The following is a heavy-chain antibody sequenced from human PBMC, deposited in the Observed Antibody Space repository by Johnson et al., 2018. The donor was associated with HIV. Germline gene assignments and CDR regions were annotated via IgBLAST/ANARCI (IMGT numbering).Heavy chain of an antibody. V-gene: IGHV3-30*04. D-gene: IGHD3-10*01. CDR3: ARVAVLWFRDTNAFDI. J-gene: IGHJ3*02. CDR2: ISYDGSNK. CDR1: GFTFSSYA. Sequence: QVQLVESGGGVVQPVRSLRLSCAASGFTFSSYAMHWVRQAPGKGLEWVAVISYDGSNKYYADSVKGRFTISRDNSKNTLYLQMNSLRAEDTAVYYCARVAVLWFRDTNAFDIWGQGTMVTVSS.